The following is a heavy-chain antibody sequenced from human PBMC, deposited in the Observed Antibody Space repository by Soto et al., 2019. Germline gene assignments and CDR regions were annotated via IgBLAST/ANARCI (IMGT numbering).Heavy chain of an antibody. CDR3: ARDPYGDYAPLYGMDV. V-gene: IGHV3-30-3*01. D-gene: IGHD4-17*01. CDR2: ISYDGSNK. Sequence: QVQLVESGGGVVQPGRSLRLSCAASGFTFSSYAMHWVRQAPGKGLEWVAVISYDGSNKYYADSVKGRFTISRDNSKNTLYLQMSSLRAEDTAVYYWARDPYGDYAPLYGMDVWGQGTTVTVSS. J-gene: IGHJ6*02. CDR1: GFTFSSYA.